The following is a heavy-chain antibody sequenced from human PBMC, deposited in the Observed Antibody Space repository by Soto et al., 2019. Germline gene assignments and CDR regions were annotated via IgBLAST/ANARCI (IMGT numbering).Heavy chain of an antibody. CDR3: ARDLYSSSSLAAFDI. CDR1: GFTFSSYS. J-gene: IGHJ3*02. CDR2: ISSSSSTI. V-gene: IGHV3-48*02. D-gene: IGHD6-6*01. Sequence: GGSLRLSCAASGFTFSSYSMNWVRQAPGKGLEWVSYISSSSSTIYYADSVKGRFTISRDNAKNSLYLQMNSLRDEDTAVYYCARDLYSSSSLAAFDIWGQGTMVTVSS.